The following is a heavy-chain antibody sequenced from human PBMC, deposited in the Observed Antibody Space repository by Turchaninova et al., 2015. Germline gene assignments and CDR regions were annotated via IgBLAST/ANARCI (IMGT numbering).Heavy chain of an antibody. CDR3: ATTPKGGGGY. Sequence: EVQLVESGGGLVQPGGSLRLSCAASGFTFSSYGMHWGRQPPGKGLVWVAHINRDGSTTGYADSVKGRFTISRDNAKNTLYLQMNSLRAEDTAVYYCATTPKGGGGYWGQGTLVTVSS. CDR2: INRDGSTT. V-gene: IGHV3-74*01. D-gene: IGHD3-16*01. CDR1: GFTFSSYG. J-gene: IGHJ4*02.